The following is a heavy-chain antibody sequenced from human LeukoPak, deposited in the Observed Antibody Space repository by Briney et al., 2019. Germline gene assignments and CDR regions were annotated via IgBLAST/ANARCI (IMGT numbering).Heavy chain of an antibody. V-gene: IGHV2-5*02. CDR1: GFSLSTSGVG. CDR2: IYWDDDK. CDR3: AQRGPGGLYVLFDY. J-gene: IGHJ4*02. Sequence: SGPTLVKPTQTLTLTCTFSGFSLSTSGVGVGWIRQPPGKALEWLALIYWDDDKRYSPSLKSRLTITKDTSKNQVVLTMTNMDPVHTATYNCAQRGPGGLYVLFDYWGQGTLVTVSP. D-gene: IGHD2-2*02.